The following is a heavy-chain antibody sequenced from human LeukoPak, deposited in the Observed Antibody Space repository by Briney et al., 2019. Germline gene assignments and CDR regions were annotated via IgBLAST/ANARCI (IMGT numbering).Heavy chain of an antibody. CDR1: GGSLSSCY. D-gene: IGHD6-19*01. J-gene: IGHJ4*02. CDR2: IYYSGST. CDR3: ARHSSSGWFYFDY. V-gene: IGHV4-59*08. Sequence: PSETLSLTCTVSGGSLSSCYWSWIRQPPGKGLEWIGYIYYSGSTNYNPSLKSRVTISVDTSKNQFSLKLSSVTAADTAVYYCARHSSSGWFYFDYWGQGTLVTVSS.